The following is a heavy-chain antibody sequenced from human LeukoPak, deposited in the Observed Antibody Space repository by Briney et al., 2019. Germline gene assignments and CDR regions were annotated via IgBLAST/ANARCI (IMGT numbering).Heavy chain of an antibody. CDR3: AKDQGVTMVRGGLDY. Sequence: PGGSLRLSCAASGFTFSSYGMHWVRQAPGKGLERVAFIRYDGSNKYYADSVKGRFTISRDNSKNTLYLQMNSLRAEDTAVYYCAKDQGVTMVRGGLDYWGHGTLVTVSS. CDR2: IRYDGSNK. J-gene: IGHJ4*01. CDR1: GFTFSSYG. V-gene: IGHV3-30*02. D-gene: IGHD3-10*01.